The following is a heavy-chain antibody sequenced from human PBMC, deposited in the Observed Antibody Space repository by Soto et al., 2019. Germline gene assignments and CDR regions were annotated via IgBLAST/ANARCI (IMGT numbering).Heavy chain of an antibody. CDR1: GFTFSSYA. D-gene: IGHD3-3*01. J-gene: IGHJ4*02. V-gene: IGHV3-30-3*01. Sequence: VQLVEAGGGVVQPGRSLRLSCAASGFTFSSYAMHWVRQAPGKRLEWVAVISYDGSNKYYEDSVKGRFTISRDNSKNTLYLHMNSLRAEDTAVYYCARDPSGVWSQPYYFDYWGQGTLVTVSS. CDR3: ARDPSGVWSQPYYFDY. CDR2: ISYDGSNK.